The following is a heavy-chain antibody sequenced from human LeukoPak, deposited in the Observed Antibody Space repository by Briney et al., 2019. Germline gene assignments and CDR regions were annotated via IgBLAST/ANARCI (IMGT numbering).Heavy chain of an antibody. J-gene: IGHJ1*01. CDR2: IYYSGST. Sequence: SQTLSLTCTVSGGSNSSGDYYWSWIRQPPGKGLEWIGYIYYSGSTYYNPSLKSRVTISVDTSKNQFSLKLSSVTAADTAVYYCARDGPPYCGGDCYSRYFQHWGQGTLVTVSS. V-gene: IGHV4-30-4*08. CDR1: GGSNSSGDYY. CDR3: ARDGPPYCGGDCYSRYFQH. D-gene: IGHD2-21*01.